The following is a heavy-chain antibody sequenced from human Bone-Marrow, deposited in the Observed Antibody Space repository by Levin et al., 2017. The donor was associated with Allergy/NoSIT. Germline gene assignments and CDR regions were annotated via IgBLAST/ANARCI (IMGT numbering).Heavy chain of an antibody. Sequence: GESLKISCAASGFTFSNYGMHWVRQAPGKGLEWVAVISDDGTNSYYADSVRGRFTVSRDNSKNTLFLQMVTLRPEDMAVYYCAKDGDYGDIYHYYYYMDVWGKGTTVTVSS. D-gene: IGHD4-17*01. CDR2: ISDDGTNS. CDR1: GFTFSNYG. J-gene: IGHJ6*03. CDR3: AKDGDYGDIYHYYYYMDV. V-gene: IGHV3-30*18.